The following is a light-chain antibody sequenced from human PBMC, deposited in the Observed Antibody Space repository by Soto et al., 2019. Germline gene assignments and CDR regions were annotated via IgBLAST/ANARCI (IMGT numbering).Light chain of an antibody. CDR3: QQYGSSRGT. V-gene: IGKV3-20*01. CDR1: QSVSSSY. J-gene: IGKJ1*01. CDR2: GAS. Sequence: EIVLTQSPGTLSLSPGERATLSCRASQSVSSSYLAWYQQKPGQAPMLLIYGASSRATGIPDRFSGSGSGTDFTLTISRLEPEDFAVYYCQQYGSSRGTFGQGTKVDNK.